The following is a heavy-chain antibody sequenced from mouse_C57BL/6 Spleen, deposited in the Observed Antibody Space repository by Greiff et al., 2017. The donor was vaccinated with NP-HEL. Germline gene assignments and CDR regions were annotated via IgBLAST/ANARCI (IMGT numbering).Heavy chain of an antibody. D-gene: IGHD1-1*01. V-gene: IGHV3-6*01. J-gene: IGHJ2*01. CDR2: ISYDGSN. CDR3: ARGSSSYPFDY. CDR1: GYSITSGYY. Sequence: EVQLVESGPGLVKPSQSLSLTCSVTGYSITSGYYWNWIRQFPGNKLEWMGYISYDGSNNYNPSLKNRISITRDTSKNQFFLKLNSVTTEDTATYYCARGSSSYPFDYWGQGTTLTVSS.